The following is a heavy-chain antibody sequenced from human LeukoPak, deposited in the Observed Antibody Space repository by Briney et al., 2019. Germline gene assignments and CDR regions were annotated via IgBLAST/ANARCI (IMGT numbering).Heavy chain of an antibody. Sequence: SETLSLTCTVSGGSISTHYWSWIRQPAGKGLEWIGRIYTSGSTNYNPSLKSRVTISVDTSKNQFSLRLTFVTAADTAVYYCARVDWTTDYWGQGTLVTVS. CDR1: GGSISTHY. CDR3: ARVDWTTDY. D-gene: IGHD3-9*01. V-gene: IGHV4-4*07. CDR2: IYTSGST. J-gene: IGHJ4*02.